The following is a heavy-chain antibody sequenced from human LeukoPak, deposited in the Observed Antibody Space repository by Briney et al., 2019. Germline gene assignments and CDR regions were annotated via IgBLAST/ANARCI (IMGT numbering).Heavy chain of an antibody. CDR3: ARVCTKLALIQNCSSTSCPTWYYFDY. CDR1: GGTFSSYA. D-gene: IGHD2-2*01. CDR2: IIPIFGTA. J-gene: IGHJ4*02. V-gene: IGHV1-69*05. Sequence: AAVTVSCKASGGTFSSYAISWVRQAPGQGVEGMGGIIPIFGTANYAQKFQGRVTITTDESTSTAYMELSSLRSEDTAVYYCARVCTKLALIQNCSSTSCPTWYYFDYWGQGTLVTVSS.